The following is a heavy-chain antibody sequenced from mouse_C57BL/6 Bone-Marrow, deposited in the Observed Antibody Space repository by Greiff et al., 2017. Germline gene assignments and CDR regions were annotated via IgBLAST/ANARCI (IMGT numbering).Heavy chain of an antibody. V-gene: IGHV2-2*01. CDR2: IWSGGST. CDR1: GFSLTSYG. J-gene: IGHJ3*01. Sequence: VKLVESGPGLVQPSQSLSITCTVSGFSLTSYGVHWVRQSPGKGLEWLGVIWSGGSTDYNAAFISRLSISKDNSKSQVFFKMNSLQADDTAIYYCASYGSSSPWFAYWGQGTLVTVSA. D-gene: IGHD1-1*01. CDR3: ASYGSSSPWFAY.